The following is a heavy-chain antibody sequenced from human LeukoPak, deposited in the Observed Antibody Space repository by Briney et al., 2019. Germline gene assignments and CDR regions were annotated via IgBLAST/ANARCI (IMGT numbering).Heavy chain of an antibody. J-gene: IGHJ6*02. CDR3: ARGVVVVVAATGSVYYYGMDV. CDR1: GGTFSSYA. Sequence: GASVKVSCKASGGTFSSYAISWVRQAPGQGLEWMGGIIPIFGTANYAQKFQGRVTITADESTSTAYMELSSLRSEDTAVYYCARGVVVVVAATGSVYYYGMDVWGQGTTATVSS. V-gene: IGHV1-69*13. CDR2: IIPIFGTA. D-gene: IGHD2-15*01.